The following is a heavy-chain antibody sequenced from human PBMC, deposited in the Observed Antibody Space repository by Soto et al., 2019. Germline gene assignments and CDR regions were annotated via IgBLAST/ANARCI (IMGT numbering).Heavy chain of an antibody. J-gene: IGHJ4*02. CDR2: INAGNGNT. CDR1: GYTFTNYA. D-gene: IGHD5-12*01. CDR3: ARGGDSGYDFFDY. V-gene: IGHV1-3*01. Sequence: GASVKVSCKASGYTFTNYAMHWVRQAPGQRLEWMGWINAGNGNTKYSQKFQGRVTITRDTSASTAYMELSSLRSEDTAAYYCARGGDSGYDFFDYWGQGTLVTVSS.